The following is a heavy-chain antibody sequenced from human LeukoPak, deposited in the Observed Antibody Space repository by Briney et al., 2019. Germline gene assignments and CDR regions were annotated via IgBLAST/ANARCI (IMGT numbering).Heavy chain of an antibody. D-gene: IGHD3-22*01. CDR3: ARDLASDTSGYFDY. CDR2: TYYRSKWYN. Sequence: SRTLSLTSAISGDSVSRNSTAWNCIRQSPWRGLELLGRTYYRSKWYNDYAVSVKSRITINPDTSKNQLSLQLNSVTPEDTGVHYCARDLASDTSGYFDYCGQGTLVTVSS. CDR1: GDSVSRNSTA. J-gene: IGHJ4*02. V-gene: IGHV6-1*01.